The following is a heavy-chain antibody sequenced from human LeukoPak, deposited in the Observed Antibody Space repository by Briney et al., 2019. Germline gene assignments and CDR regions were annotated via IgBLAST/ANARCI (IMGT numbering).Heavy chain of an antibody. CDR2: INTNTGNP. V-gene: IGHV7-4-1*02. Sequence: GASVKVSCKASGYMLTSYAMNWVRQAPGQGLELMGWINTNTGNPTYAQGFTGRFVFSLDTSVSTAYLQISSLKAEDTAVYYCARDLRGDAFDIWGQGTMVTVSS. D-gene: IGHD5/OR15-5a*01. J-gene: IGHJ3*02. CDR1: GYMLTSYA. CDR3: ARDLRGDAFDI.